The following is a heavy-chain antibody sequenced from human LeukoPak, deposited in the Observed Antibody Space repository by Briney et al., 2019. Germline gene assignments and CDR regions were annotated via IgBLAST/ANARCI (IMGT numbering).Heavy chain of an antibody. V-gene: IGHV1-3*01. CDR2: INAGNGNT. CDR1: GYTFTSYA. CDR3: ARDRGTMVRDSLPPRNNWFDP. Sequence: ASVKVSCKASGYTFTSYAMHWVRQAPGQRLEWMGWINAGNGNTKYSQKFQGRVTITRDTSASTAYMELSSLRSEDTAVYYCARDRGTMVRDSLPPRNNWFDPWGQGTLVTASS. J-gene: IGHJ5*02. D-gene: IGHD3-10*01.